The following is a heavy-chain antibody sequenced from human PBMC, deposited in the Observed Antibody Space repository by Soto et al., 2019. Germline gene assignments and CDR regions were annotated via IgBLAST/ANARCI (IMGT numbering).Heavy chain of an antibody. D-gene: IGHD2-15*01. CDR3: AKDRLLPGQFDY. Sequence: VQLLESGGRLVQHGGSLRLSCAASGFTFSRYALNWVRQAPGKGLEWVSTISGSGATTNYADSVKGRFTIYRDNSKNTLDLQTNSLRADDTALYYCAKDRLLPGQFDYWGQGTLVTVSS. CDR2: ISGSGATT. CDR1: GFTFSRYA. V-gene: IGHV3-23*01. J-gene: IGHJ4*02.